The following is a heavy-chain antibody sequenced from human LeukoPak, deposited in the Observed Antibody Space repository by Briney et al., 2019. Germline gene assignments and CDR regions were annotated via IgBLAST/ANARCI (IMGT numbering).Heavy chain of an antibody. CDR3: ASEYYYDTSGYYSLAY. Sequence: NPSETLSLTCAVYGGSFSGYYWSWIRQPPGKGLEWIGEINHSGSTNYNPSLKSRVTISVDTSKNQFSLKLSSVTAADTAVYYCASEYYYDTSGYYSLAYWGQGTLVTVSS. V-gene: IGHV4-34*01. J-gene: IGHJ4*02. CDR1: GGSFSGYY. CDR2: INHSGST. D-gene: IGHD3-22*01.